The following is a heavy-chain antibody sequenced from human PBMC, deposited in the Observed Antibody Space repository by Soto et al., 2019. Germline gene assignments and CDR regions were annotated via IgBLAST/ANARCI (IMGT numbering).Heavy chain of an antibody. V-gene: IGHV1-18*01. J-gene: IGHJ5*02. Sequence: VASVKVSCKASGYTFTNYGVTWVRQAPGQGLEWMGWISAYTDNPNYAQKFQGRVTMTIDTSTTTAYMDLRSLTSDDTAVYYCARVIPGAEAWFGPWGQGTLVTVPQ. CDR2: ISAYTDNP. CDR1: GYTFTNYG. D-gene: IGHD2-2*01. CDR3: ARVIPGAEAWFGP.